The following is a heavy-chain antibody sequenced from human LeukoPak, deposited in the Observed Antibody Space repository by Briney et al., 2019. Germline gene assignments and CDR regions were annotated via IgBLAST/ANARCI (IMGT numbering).Heavy chain of an antibody. J-gene: IGHJ4*02. D-gene: IGHD1-26*01. CDR1: GYSFTSHW. CDR3: ARYSIVDLISAGWVDS. Sequence: PGESLKISCKGSGYSFTSHWIGWVRQMSGRGLEWMAIIYPGNSDIRYGPSFQGQVTISADKSINTAYLQWSSLWASDSAMYYCARYSIVDLISAGWVDSWGQGTLVTVSS. CDR2: IYPGNSDI. V-gene: IGHV5-51*01.